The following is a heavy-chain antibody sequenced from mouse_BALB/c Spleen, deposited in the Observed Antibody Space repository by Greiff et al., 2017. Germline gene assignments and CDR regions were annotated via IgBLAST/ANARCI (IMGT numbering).Heavy chain of an antibody. D-gene: IGHD1-1*01. V-gene: IGHV1-14*01. Sequence: EVQLQQSGPELVKPGASVKMSCKASGYTFTSYVMHWVKQKPGQGLEWIGYINPYNDGTKYNEKFKGKATLAADKSSSTSYMELSSLTSEDSAFYYCARGRITTVVAPGYWGQGTTRTGSS. CDR1: GYTFTSYV. CDR2: INPYNDGT. J-gene: IGHJ2*01. CDR3: ARGRITTVVAPGY.